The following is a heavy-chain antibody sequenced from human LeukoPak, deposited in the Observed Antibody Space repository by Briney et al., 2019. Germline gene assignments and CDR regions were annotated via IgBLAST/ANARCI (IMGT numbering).Heavy chain of an antibody. J-gene: IGHJ6*04. V-gene: IGHV3-30*18. CDR2: ISYDGSNK. CDR3: AKDLGDIVVTTDYGMDV. D-gene: IGHD5-12*01. CDR1: GFTFSSYG. Sequence: GGSLRLSCAASGFTFSSYGMHWVRQAPGKGLEWVAVISYDGSNKYYADSVKGRFTISRDNSKNTLYLQMNSLRAEDTAVYYCAKDLGDIVVTTDYGMDVWGKGTTVTVSS.